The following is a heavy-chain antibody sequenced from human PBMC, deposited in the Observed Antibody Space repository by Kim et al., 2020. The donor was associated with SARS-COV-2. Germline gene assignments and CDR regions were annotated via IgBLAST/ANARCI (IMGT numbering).Heavy chain of an antibody. J-gene: IGHJ4*02. CDR3: AGRGSSSWLSPFDY. CDR2: IDPSDSYT. Sequence: GESLKISCKGSGYSFTSYWISWVRQMPGKGLEWMGRIDPSDSYTNYSPSFQGHVTISADKSISTAYLQWSSLKASDTAMYYCAGRGSSSWLSPFDYWGQGTLVTVSS. V-gene: IGHV5-10-1*01. D-gene: IGHD6-13*01. CDR1: GYSFTSYW.